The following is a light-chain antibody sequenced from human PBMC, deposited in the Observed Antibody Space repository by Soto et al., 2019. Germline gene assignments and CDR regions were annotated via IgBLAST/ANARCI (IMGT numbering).Light chain of an antibody. CDR2: GNS. Sequence: QSVLTQPPSVSGAPGQRVTISCTGSSSNIGAGYDVHWYQQLPGTAPKLLIYGNSNRPSGVPDRFAGSKSGTSASLAITGLQAADEADYYCQSYASSLSGVVFGGGTQLTVL. J-gene: IGLJ2*01. V-gene: IGLV1-40*01. CDR3: QSYASSLSGVV. CDR1: SSNIGAGYD.